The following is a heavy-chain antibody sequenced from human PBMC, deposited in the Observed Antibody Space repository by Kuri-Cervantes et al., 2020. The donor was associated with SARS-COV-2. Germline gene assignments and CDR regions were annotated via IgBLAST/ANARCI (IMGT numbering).Heavy chain of an antibody. CDR3: ARDSSCTSPLPYYYYMDV. Sequence: GGSLRLSCAASGFTFSSYAMHWVRQAPGKGLEWVAVISYDGSNKYCADSVKGRFTISRDNSKNTLYLQMNSLRAEDTAVYYCARDSSCTSPLPYYYYMDVWGKGTTVTVSS. J-gene: IGHJ6*03. D-gene: IGHD2-2*01. V-gene: IGHV3-30-3*01. CDR1: GFTFSSYA. CDR2: ISYDGSNK.